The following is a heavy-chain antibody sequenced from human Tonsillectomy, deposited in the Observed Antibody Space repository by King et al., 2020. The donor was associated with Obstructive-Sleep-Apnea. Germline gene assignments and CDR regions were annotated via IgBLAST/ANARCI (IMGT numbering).Heavy chain of an antibody. CDR2: IYPGDSET. J-gene: IGHJ3*02. CDR1: GYIFSSYW. D-gene: IGHD2/OR15-2a*01. V-gene: IGHV5-51*01. Sequence: VQLVESGAEVKKPGESLKISCKGSGYIFSSYWIAWVRQMPGKGLEWMGIIYPGDSETRYSPSFRGQVTISADKSISTAYLQWSSLKASDTAMYYCARLPSPILLYAFDIWGQGTMLTVSS. CDR3: ARLPSPILLYAFDI.